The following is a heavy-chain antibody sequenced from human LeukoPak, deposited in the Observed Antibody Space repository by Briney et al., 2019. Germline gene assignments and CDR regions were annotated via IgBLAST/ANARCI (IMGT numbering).Heavy chain of an antibody. J-gene: IGHJ6*03. CDR1: GGSISRGSYY. CDR3: ARAVYYYYYMDV. V-gene: IGHV4-61*02. CDR2: IYTSESP. Sequence: SETLSLTCTVSGGSISRGSYYWSWIRQPAGKGLEWIGRIYTSESPKYNPSLKSRVTMSVDTSQSRFSLKLSSVTAADTAVYYCARAVYYYYYMDVWGKGTTVTISS.